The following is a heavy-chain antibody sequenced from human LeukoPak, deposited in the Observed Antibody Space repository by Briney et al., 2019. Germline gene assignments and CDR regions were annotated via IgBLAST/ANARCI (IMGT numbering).Heavy chain of an antibody. J-gene: IGHJ4*02. CDR2: IYSNGVT. Sequence: GGSLRLSCAASRFSVSDHYMIWLRQTPGKGLEWVSLIYSNGVTDYANSVKGRFTISRDRSKNTLYLQMNSLRAEDTAVYYCSRGQGCAYWGQGTLVTVSS. CDR1: RFSVSDHY. CDR3: SRGQGCAY. V-gene: IGHV3-66*01. D-gene: IGHD2-8*01.